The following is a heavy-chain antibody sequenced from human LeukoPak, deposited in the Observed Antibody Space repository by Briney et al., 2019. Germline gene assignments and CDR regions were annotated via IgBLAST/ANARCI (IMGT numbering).Heavy chain of an antibody. V-gene: IGHV3-21*04. CDR2: ISSSSSYI. D-gene: IGHD2-2*01. J-gene: IGHJ4*02. Sequence: GGSRRLSCAASGFTFSSYSMNWVRQAPGKGLEWVSSISSSSSYIYYADSVKGRFTISRDNSKNTLYLQMNSLRAEDTAVYYCASERDIVVVPAAIHWGQGTLVTVSS. CDR1: GFTFSSYS. CDR3: ASERDIVVVPAAIH.